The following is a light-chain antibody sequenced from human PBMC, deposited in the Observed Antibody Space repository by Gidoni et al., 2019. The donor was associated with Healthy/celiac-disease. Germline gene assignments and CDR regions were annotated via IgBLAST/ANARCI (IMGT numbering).Light chain of an antibody. CDR3: SSYTSSSTPYV. Sequence: QSALTQPVPVSGSPGQSITISCTGTSSDVGGYNYVSWYQQHPGKAPKLMIYEVSNRPSGVSNRFSGAKSGNTASLTISGLQAEDEADYYCSSYTSSSTPYVFGTGTKVTVL. V-gene: IGLV2-14*01. CDR2: EVS. J-gene: IGLJ1*01. CDR1: SSDVGGYNY.